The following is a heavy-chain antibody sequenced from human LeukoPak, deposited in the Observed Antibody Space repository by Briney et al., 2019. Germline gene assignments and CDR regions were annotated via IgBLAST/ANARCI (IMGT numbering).Heavy chain of an antibody. J-gene: IGHJ5*02. CDR2: ISWDDDE. CDR1: RFSRSTSGAG. D-gene: IGHD4-17*01. V-gene: IGHV2-5*02. CDR3: CPRQDYGDYLNWFDP. Sequence: SGPTLLKPTQTLTLTCTFSRFSRSTSGAGVGWIRQPPGKALEWLALISWDDDEGCSPSLKSRLTITKDTSKNQMVLTMTNMVPDDDATYYYCPRQDYGDYLNWFDPWGQGTLVTVSS.